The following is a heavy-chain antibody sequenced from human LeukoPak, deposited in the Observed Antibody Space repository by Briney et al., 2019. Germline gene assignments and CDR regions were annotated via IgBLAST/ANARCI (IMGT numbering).Heavy chain of an antibody. CDR3: AKADSSGYPPHFDY. CDR2: ISSGGSTI. J-gene: IGHJ4*02. CDR1: GFTFSDYY. D-gene: IGHD3-22*01. Sequence: GGSLRLSCAASGFTFSDYYMSYIRQAPGKGLEWVSYISSGGSTICYADSVKGRFTISRDNSKNTLYLQMNSMRAEDTAVYYCAKADSSGYPPHFDYWGQGTLVTVSS. V-gene: IGHV3-11*01.